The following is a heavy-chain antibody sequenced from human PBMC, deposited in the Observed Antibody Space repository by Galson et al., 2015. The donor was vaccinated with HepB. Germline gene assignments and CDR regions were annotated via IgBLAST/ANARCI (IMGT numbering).Heavy chain of an antibody. CDR1: GFTFSSYA. V-gene: IGHV3-23*01. CDR3: AIRTILRVPAATRMYYGMDV. Sequence: SLRLSCAASGFTFSSYAMSWVRQAPGKGLEWVSAISGSGGSTYYADSVKGRFTISRDNSKNTLYLQTNSLRAEDTAVYYCAIRTILRVPAATRMYYGMDVWGQGTTVTVSS. D-gene: IGHD2-2*01. J-gene: IGHJ6*02. CDR2: ISGSGGST.